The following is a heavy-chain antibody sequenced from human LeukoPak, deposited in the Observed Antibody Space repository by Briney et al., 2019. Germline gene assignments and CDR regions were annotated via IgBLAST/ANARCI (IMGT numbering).Heavy chain of an antibody. J-gene: IGHJ5*02. D-gene: IGHD3-9*01. Sequence: GASVRVSCKASGYTFTDYYMQWVRQAPGQGLEWMGWIDPNSGGTKYAQKFQGRVTMTRDTSISTAYMELSRLRSDDTAVYYCARDRDYDILTGFENWFDPWGQGTLVTVSS. CDR3: ARDRDYDILTGFENWFDP. V-gene: IGHV1-2*02. CDR2: IDPNSGGT. CDR1: GYTFTDYY.